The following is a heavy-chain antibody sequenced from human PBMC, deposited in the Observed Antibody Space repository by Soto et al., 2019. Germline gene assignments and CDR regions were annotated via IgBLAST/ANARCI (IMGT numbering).Heavy chain of an antibody. V-gene: IGHV3-53*01. J-gene: IGHJ3*01. CDR3: ATWDKHEHAYDV. CDR1: GFTISGKKY. CDR2: LYDLDGS. D-gene: IGHD1-26*01. Sequence: GGSLRLSCAAFGFTISGKKYVACVRQAPGKGLEWVSALYDLDGSFYAASVKGRFTTSSDSSKTTVYLQINDLRPDNSAVYYFATWDKHEHAYDVWFQGTTFTVS.